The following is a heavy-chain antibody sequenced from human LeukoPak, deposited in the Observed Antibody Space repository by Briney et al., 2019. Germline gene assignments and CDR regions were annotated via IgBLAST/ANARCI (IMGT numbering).Heavy chain of an antibody. CDR2: IFATGST. CDR1: GDSISSYY. J-gene: IGHJ4*02. Sequence: KPSETLSLTCTVSGDSISSYYWSWIRQPAREGLEWIWRIFATGSTNYNPSLKSRVSMSVDTSKNQFSLKLTSVTAADTAVYYCVRDGYCSDGSCYPLGDYWGQGTLVTVSS. CDR3: VRDGYCSDGSCYPLGDY. V-gene: IGHV4-4*07. D-gene: IGHD2-15*01.